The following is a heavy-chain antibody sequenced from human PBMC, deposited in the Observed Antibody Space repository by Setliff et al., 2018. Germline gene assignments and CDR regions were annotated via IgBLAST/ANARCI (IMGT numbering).Heavy chain of an antibody. CDR1: GITFINAW. J-gene: IGHJ5*02. D-gene: IGHD4-17*01. CDR3: TTGPRDSRDYMNWLDP. Sequence: GGSLRLSCSVSGITFINAWMTWVRQAPGRGLEWVGRIKSKGEAETANYGVPVKGRFTISRDDSTNTIYLQMNRLKIEDTGFYYCTTGPRDSRDYMNWLDPWGPGTLVTVSS. CDR2: IKSKGEAETA. V-gene: IGHV3-15*01.